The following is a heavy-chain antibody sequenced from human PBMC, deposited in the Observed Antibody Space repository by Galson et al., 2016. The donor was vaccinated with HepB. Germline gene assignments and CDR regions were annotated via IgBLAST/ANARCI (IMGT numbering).Heavy chain of an antibody. CDR3: GRDRGVYVYYSYGMDV. Sequence: SLRLSCAASGFTFGRHGMHWVRQAPGKGPEWVAVIWYDGSNKYYADSVKGRFTISIDNSENTVYLQMNSLRADDTAVYYCGRDRGVYVYYSYGMDVWGQGTTVAVSS. CDR2: IWYDGSNK. D-gene: IGHD2-8*01. V-gene: IGHV3-33*01. CDR1: GFTFGRHG. J-gene: IGHJ6*02.